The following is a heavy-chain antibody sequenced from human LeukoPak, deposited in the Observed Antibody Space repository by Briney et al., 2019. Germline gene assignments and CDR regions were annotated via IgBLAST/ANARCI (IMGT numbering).Heavy chain of an antibody. Sequence: GGSLRLSCEVSGFSFSDYAMSWVRQAPGKGLEWVSSISGSGGTTYYADSVKGRFTISRDNSKNTRYLQMNSLGAEDTAVYYCAKEQYKIFGVDPFDYWGQGTLVSVTS. D-gene: IGHD3-3*01. CDR3: AKEQYKIFGVDPFDY. CDR2: ISGSGGTT. V-gene: IGHV3-23*01. CDR1: GFSFSDYA. J-gene: IGHJ4*02.